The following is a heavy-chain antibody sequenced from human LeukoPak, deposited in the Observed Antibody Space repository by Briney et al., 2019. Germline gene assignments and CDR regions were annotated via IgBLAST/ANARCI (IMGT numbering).Heavy chain of an antibody. D-gene: IGHD4-17*01. CDR1: GFTFSSYW. J-gene: IGHJ4*02. V-gene: IGHV3-7*01. Sequence: GGSLRLSCAASGFTFSSYWMSWVRQAPGKGLESVANIKQDGSEKYYVDSVKGRFTISRDNAKNSLYLQMNSPRAEDTAVYYCAREYDYGDCFDYWGQGTLVTVSS. CDR2: IKQDGSEK. CDR3: AREYDYGDCFDY.